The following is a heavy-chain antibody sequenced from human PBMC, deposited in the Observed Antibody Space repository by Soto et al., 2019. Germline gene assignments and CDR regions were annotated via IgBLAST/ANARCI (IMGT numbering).Heavy chain of an antibody. D-gene: IGHD5-12*01. J-gene: IGHJ4*02. CDR3: ARGDSRYSGL. V-gene: IGHV4-34*01. CDR2: INPSGST. Sequence: SETLSLTCAVYGGSFSGYYWTWIRQPPGKGLEWIGEINPSGSTNYTPSLKSRLTMSLDTSKNHFSLKLTSVTAADTAVYYCARGDSRYSGLWGQGILVTVSS. CDR1: GGSFSGYY.